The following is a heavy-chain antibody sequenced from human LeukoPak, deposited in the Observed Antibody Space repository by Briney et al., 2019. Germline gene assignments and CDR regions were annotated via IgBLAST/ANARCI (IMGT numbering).Heavy chain of an antibody. V-gene: IGHV1-18*01. Sequence: GASVKVSCKASGYTFSNYGISWVRQAPGQGLEWVGWNSIYNGKTNYAQKFQGRVSMTTDTSTSTAYMELRSLRSDDTAVYYCVRENRYCSGGSCYSAASDDAFDIWGQGTMVTVSS. CDR3: VRENRYCSGGSCYSAASDDAFDI. J-gene: IGHJ3*02. D-gene: IGHD2-15*01. CDR1: GYTFSNYG. CDR2: NSIYNGKT.